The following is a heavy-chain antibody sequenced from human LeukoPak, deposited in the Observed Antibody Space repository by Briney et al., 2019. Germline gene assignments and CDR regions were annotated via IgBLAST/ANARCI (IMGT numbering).Heavy chain of an antibody. J-gene: IGHJ6*02. CDR3: AKEWPCENYYYGINV. Sequence: PGRSLRLSCAASGFSFRNYGMHWVRQAPGKGREWVAVTSYAASNIAYADSVTCRFTISRDNSNNTLYLQMNTLRPEDTAVYHCAKEWPCENYYYGINVWGQGTTVTVSS. CDR1: GFSFRNYG. D-gene: IGHD2-21*01. V-gene: IGHV3-30*18. CDR2: TSYAASNI.